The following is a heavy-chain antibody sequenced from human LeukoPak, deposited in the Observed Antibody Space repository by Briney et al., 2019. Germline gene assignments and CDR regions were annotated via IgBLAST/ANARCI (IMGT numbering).Heavy chain of an antibody. D-gene: IGHD3-10*01. CDR3: ARIAPPDYYGSGSYVYYYYYMDV. Sequence: ASVKVSCKASGGTFSSYAISWVRQAPGQGLEWMGGIIPIFGTANYAQKFQGRVTITTDESTSTAYMELSSLRSEDTAVYYCARIAPPDYYGSGSYVYYYYYMDVWGKGTTVTVSS. CDR2: IIPIFGTA. J-gene: IGHJ6*03. V-gene: IGHV1-69*05. CDR1: GGTFSSYA.